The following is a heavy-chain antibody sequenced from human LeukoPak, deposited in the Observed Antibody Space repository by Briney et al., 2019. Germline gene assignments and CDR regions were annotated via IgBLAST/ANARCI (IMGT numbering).Heavy chain of an antibody. CDR2: ISGGSGFT. V-gene: IGHV3-11*06. CDR1: GFTVNSYY. D-gene: IGHD3-3*01. Sequence: GGSLRLSCEVSGFTVNSYYMTWIRQAPGQGLEWLSYISGGSGFTKYADSVKGRFTISRDNAKNSLYLQMNSLRAEDTAVYYCAKSPFTIPYGLDVWGQGTTVTVSS. J-gene: IGHJ6*02. CDR3: AKSPFTIPYGLDV.